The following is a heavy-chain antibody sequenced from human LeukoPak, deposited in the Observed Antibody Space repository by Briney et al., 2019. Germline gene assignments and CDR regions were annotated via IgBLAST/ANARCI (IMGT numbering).Heavy chain of an antibody. V-gene: IGHV3-23*01. J-gene: IGHJ4*02. Sequence: PGGSLRLSCAASRFTFSSYSMSWVSQAPGKGLEWVSAITYSGEYTDYADSVKGRFTISRDNSKNTLYLQMSSLRADDTALYFCARRSSGTSGYFDSWGQGTLVTVSS. CDR2: ITYSGEYT. CDR1: RFTFSSYS. D-gene: IGHD6-25*01. CDR3: ARRSSGTSGYFDS.